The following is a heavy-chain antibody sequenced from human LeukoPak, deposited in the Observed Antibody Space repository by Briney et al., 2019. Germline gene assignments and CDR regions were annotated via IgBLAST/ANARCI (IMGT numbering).Heavy chain of an antibody. Sequence: ASVKVSCKTSGHTFTCYYMHWVRQAPGQGLEWMGWINPNSGGTNYAQKFQGRVTMTRDTSISTAYMELSRLRSDDTAVYYCARAEIDFPYYMDVWGKGTTVTVSS. CDR2: INPNSGGT. D-gene: IGHD3/OR15-3a*01. V-gene: IGHV1-2*02. J-gene: IGHJ6*03. CDR1: GHTFTCYY. CDR3: ARAEIDFPYYMDV.